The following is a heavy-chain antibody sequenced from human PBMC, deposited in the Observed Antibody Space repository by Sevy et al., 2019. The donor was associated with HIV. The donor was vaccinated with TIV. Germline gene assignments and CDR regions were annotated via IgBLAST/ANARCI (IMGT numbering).Heavy chain of an antibody. D-gene: IGHD3-22*01. J-gene: IGHJ6*02. CDR2: ISGSAGST. CDR1: GFTFSSYA. CDR3: AKGDRTFYGMDV. V-gene: IGHV3-23*01. Sequence: GGSLRLSCAASGFTFSSYAMNWVRQAPGKGLEWVSAISGSAGSTYYADSVEGRFTTSRDNSKNTLFLQMSSRRVEDTALYYGAKGDRTFYGMDVWGQGTTVTVSS.